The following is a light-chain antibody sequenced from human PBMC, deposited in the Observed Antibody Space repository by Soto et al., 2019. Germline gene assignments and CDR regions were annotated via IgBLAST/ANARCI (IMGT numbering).Light chain of an antibody. CDR3: SSYAGSNNYV. CDR1: SSDVGGYNY. Sequence: QCLLTQPPSASGSRGQSFTISCTGTSSDVGGYNYVSWYQQHPGKAPKLMIYEVSKRPSGVPDRFSGSTSGNTASLTVSGLQAEDEADYYRSSYAGSNNYVFGTGTKVTVL. J-gene: IGLJ1*01. V-gene: IGLV2-8*01. CDR2: EVS.